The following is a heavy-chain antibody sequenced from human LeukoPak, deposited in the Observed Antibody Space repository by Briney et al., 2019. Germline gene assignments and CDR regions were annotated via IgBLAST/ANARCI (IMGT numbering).Heavy chain of an antibody. J-gene: IGHJ4*02. CDR1: GGSISSYY. CDR2: IYYSGNT. V-gene: IGHV4-59*08. CDR3: ARHGSGYYLFDY. Sequence: PSETLSLTCTVSGGSISSYYWSWIRQPPGKGLEWIGYIYYSGNTNYNPSLKSRVIISVDTSKDRFSLQLSSVTAADTAVYYCARHGSGYYLFDYWGQGALVTVPS. D-gene: IGHD3-3*01.